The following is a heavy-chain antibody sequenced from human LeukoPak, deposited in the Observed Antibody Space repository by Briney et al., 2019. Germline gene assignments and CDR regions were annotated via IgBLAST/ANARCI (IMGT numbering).Heavy chain of an antibody. CDR3: AKLPYSRSLVDDY. J-gene: IGHJ4*02. Sequence: GASVKVSCKASGYTFTNYGISWVRQAPGQGLEWMGWISAYNGNTNYAQKLQGRVTMTTDTSTSTAYMELRSLRSGDTAAYYCAKLPYSRSLVDDYLGQGTLVTVSS. D-gene: IGHD6-13*01. V-gene: IGHV1-18*01. CDR1: GYTFTNYG. CDR2: ISAYNGNT.